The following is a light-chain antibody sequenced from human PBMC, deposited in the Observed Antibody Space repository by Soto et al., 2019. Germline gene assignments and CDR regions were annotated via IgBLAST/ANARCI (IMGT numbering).Light chain of an antibody. CDR2: DNN. Sequence: QSVLTQPPSVYAAPGQTVTISCSGSSSNIGNNHVSRYQHLPGTAPKLLIYDNNKRPSGIPDRFSGSKSGTSATLGITGLQTGDEADYFCGTWDSSLSAGVFGGGTKLTVL. CDR1: SSNIGNNH. CDR3: GTWDSSLSAGV. V-gene: IGLV1-51*01. J-gene: IGLJ2*01.